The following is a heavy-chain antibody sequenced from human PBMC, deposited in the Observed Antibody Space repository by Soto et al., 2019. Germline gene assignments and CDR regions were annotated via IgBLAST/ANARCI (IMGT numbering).Heavy chain of an antibody. CDR2: VYYSGNT. D-gene: IGHD6-19*01. Sequence: PSETLSLTCAVSGDSINSVDYYWSWIRQPPGKGLEWIGYVYYSGNTNYNPSLKSRVTISLDRSKKQFSLKLRSVTAGDTAVYFCARSSYSSIAVTQFDSWGQGTRVTVS. J-gene: IGHJ4*02. V-gene: IGHV4-61*08. CDR3: ARSSYSSIAVTQFDS. CDR1: GDSINSVDYY.